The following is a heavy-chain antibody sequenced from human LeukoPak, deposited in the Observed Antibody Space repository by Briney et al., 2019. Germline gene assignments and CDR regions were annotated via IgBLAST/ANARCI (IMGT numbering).Heavy chain of an antibody. J-gene: IGHJ5*02. V-gene: IGHV1-69*04. CDR3: ASARDGYNPRRFDP. CDR1: GGTFSSYA. Sequence: SVKVSCKASGGTFSSYAISWVRQAPGQGLEWMGRIIPILGIANYAQKFQGRVTITAGKSTSTAYMELSSLRSEDTAVYYCASARDGYNPRRFDPWGQGTLVTVSS. D-gene: IGHD5-24*01. CDR2: IIPILGIA.